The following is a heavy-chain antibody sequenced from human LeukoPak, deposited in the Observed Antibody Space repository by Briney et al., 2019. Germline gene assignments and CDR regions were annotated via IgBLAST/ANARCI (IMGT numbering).Heavy chain of an antibody. D-gene: IGHD4-11*01. Sequence: ASVKVSCKASGYTFTSYVINWVRQAPGQGLEWMGWISTYIGNTDYAQELQGRVSMTTDASTSTAYLELRSLRSDDTAVYYCARSDYRNYYYYGMDVWGQGTTVTVSS. CDR2: ISTYIGNT. CDR1: GYTFTSYV. J-gene: IGHJ6*02. CDR3: ARSDYRNYYYYGMDV. V-gene: IGHV1-18*01.